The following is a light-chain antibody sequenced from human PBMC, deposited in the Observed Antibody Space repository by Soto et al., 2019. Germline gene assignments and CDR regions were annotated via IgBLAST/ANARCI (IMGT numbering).Light chain of an antibody. CDR1: SSNIGKNY. V-gene: IGLV1-51*02. J-gene: IGLJ3*02. CDR3: GAWDTSLTVVL. CDR2: ETN. Sequence: QSVLTQPPSVSAASGQKVTISCSGSSSNIGKNYVSWYQHLPGTAPKLLIYETNKRPSGIPDRFSGSKSGTSATLGISGLPTGNEASDCCGAWDTSLTVVLFGGRTKLTVL.